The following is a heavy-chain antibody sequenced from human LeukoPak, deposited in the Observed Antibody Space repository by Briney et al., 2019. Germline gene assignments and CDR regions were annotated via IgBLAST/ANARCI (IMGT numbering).Heavy chain of an antibody. Sequence: SETLSLTCTVSGGSVSSGSYYCSWIRQPPGKGLEWIGYSYYSGSTNYNPSLKSRVTISVDSSKIQFSLKLSSVTAADTAVYYCARYLQWLVPRGYYFDYWGQGTLVTVSS. CDR3: ARYLQWLVPRGYYFDY. V-gene: IGHV4-61*01. J-gene: IGHJ4*02. D-gene: IGHD6-19*01. CDR2: SYYSGST. CDR1: GGSVSSGSYY.